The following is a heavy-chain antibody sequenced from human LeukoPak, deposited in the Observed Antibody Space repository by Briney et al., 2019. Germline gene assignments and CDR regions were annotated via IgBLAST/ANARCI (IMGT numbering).Heavy chain of an antibody. D-gene: IGHD1-26*01. V-gene: IGHV3-43*01. J-gene: IGHJ3*02. CDR3: AKDGGHYSGSYFAFDI. Sequence: GGSLRLSCAASGFTFDDYTMHWVRQAPGKGLEWVSLISWDGGSTYYADSVKGRFTISRDNSKNTLYLQMNSLRAEDTAVYYCAKDGGHYSGSYFAFDIWGQGTMVTVSS. CDR2: ISWDGGST. CDR1: GFTFDDYT.